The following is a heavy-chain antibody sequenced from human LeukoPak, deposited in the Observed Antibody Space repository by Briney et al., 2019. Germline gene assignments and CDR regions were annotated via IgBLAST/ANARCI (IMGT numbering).Heavy chain of an antibody. CDR1: GGSISSYY. D-gene: IGHD5-18*01. V-gene: IGHV4-4*07. Sequence: SETLSLTCTVSGGSISSYYWSWIRQPAGKGLEWIGRIYTSGSTNYNPSLKSRVTMSVDTSKNQFSLKLSSVTAADTAVYYCARLTWDTAMIRYYFDYWGQGTLVTVSS. CDR3: ARLTWDTAMIRYYFDY. J-gene: IGHJ4*02. CDR2: IYTSGST.